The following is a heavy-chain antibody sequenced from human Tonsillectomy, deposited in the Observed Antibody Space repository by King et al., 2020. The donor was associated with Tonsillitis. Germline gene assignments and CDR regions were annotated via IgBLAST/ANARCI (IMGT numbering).Heavy chain of an antibody. CDR1: GGSINSRDW. J-gene: IGHJ3*01. CDR3: AGDRDGYNNGGGAFDV. Sequence: VQLQESGPGLVKPSGTLSLTCAVSGGSINSRDWWSWVRQPPGKGLEWIGEVYHSGLTHYNPSLKSRVTISLVNSKNQFSLNLSSVTAADTAVYYCAGDRDGYNNGGGAFDVWGQGTMVSVSS. V-gene: IGHV4-4*02. D-gene: IGHD5-24*01. CDR2: VYHSGLT.